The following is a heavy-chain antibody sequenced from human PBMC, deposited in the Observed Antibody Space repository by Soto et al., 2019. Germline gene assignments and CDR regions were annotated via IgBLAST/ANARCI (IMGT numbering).Heavy chain of an antibody. J-gene: IGHJ3*02. D-gene: IGHD3-16*01. Sequence: SETLSLTCIVAGGSISTSNYYWAWVRQPPGKALECIGSIHFSASTYYNPSLWSRVTISVETSQKQISLSLGSVTAAATAVYYCARARGSRNRNDFNIWGNGTMVTVPS. CDR1: GGSISTSNYY. CDR3: ARARGSRNRNDFNI. V-gene: IGHV4-39*01. CDR2: IHFSAST.